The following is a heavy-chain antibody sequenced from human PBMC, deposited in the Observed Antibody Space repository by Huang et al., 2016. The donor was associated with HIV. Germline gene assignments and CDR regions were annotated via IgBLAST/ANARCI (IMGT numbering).Heavy chain of an antibody. V-gene: IGHV3-9*01. D-gene: IGHD3-16*01. CDR1: GFPFDDYA. J-gene: IGHJ3*01. CDR2: INWKSGNI. CDR3: AKDWGYDFGAFDF. Sequence: EVQLVESGGGLVRPGRSLRLSCAASGFPFDDYAMPWGRQTPGKGLEWVSGINWKSGNIAYADSGRGRFTISRDNAKNSLYLQMNSLRPEDTALYYCAKDWGYDFGAFDFWGRGTMVTVSS.